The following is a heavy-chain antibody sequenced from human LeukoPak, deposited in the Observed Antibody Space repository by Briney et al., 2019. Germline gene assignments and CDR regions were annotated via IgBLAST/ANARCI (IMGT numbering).Heavy chain of an antibody. Sequence: AGGSLRLSCEASGFTFSSFGMHWVRQAPGKGLEWVAFIRRDGDVIYYADSVKGRFTISRDNSRNMVYLQLNSLRPEDTAVYYCAKDRGYNPQYYFDYWGQGTLVTVSS. CDR2: IRRDGDVI. J-gene: IGHJ4*02. V-gene: IGHV3-30*02. D-gene: IGHD5-24*01. CDR3: AKDRGYNPQYYFDY. CDR1: GFTFSSFG.